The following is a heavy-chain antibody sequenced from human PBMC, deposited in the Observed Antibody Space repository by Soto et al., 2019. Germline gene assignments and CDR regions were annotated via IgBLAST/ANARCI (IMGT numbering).Heavy chain of an antibody. V-gene: IGHV4-4*07. J-gene: IGHJ2*01. Sequence: QVQLQQSGPGLVKPSESLSLTCTVSGGSIGNYYWAWIRQSAGKGLERIGRIYTSGKTHYNPSLTGRVTMSIDTSKNQFSLTLTSVTAADTAMYYCARDYAVNTALDSWYFDTWAGGTLVTVSS. CDR2: IYTSGKT. CDR1: GGSIGNYY. CDR3: ARDYAVNTALDSWYFDT. D-gene: IGHD5-18*01.